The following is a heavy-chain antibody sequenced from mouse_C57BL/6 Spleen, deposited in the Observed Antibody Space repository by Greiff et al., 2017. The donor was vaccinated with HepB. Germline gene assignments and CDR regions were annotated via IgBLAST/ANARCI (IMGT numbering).Heavy chain of an antibody. CDR2: IDPSDSYT. Sequence: QVQLQQSGAELVMPGASVKLSCKASGYTFTSYWMHWVKQRPGQGLEWIGEIDPSDSYTNYNQKFKGKSTLTVDKSSSTAYMQLSSLTSEDSAVYYCARSTPLWDGDYWGQGTTLTVSS. CDR1: GYTFTSYW. V-gene: IGHV1-69*01. J-gene: IGHJ2*01. D-gene: IGHD4-1*01. CDR3: ARSTPLWDGDY.